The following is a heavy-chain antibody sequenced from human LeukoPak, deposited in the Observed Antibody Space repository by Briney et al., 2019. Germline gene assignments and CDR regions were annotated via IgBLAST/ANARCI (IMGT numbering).Heavy chain of an antibody. V-gene: IGHV5-51*01. Sequence: GESLKISCKGSGYSFTSYWIGWVRQMPGKGLEWMGIIYPGDSDTRYSPSFQGQVTISADKSISTAYLQWSSLKASDTAMYYCASVGYYYGSGSLRGPFDYWGQGTLVTVSS. CDR3: ASVGYYYGSGSLRGPFDY. CDR2: IYPGDSDT. D-gene: IGHD3-10*01. CDR1: GYSFTSYW. J-gene: IGHJ4*02.